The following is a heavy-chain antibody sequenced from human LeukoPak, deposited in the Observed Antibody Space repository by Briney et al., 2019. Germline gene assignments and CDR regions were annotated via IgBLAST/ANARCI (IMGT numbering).Heavy chain of an antibody. CDR1: GFTFSNSA. CDR2: LSGSGITT. J-gene: IGHJ4*01. Sequence: GGSLRLSCAASGFTFSNSAMSWVRQAPGKGLEWVSTLSGSGITTYYADSAKGRFTISRDNSKNTLYLQMNSLRAEDTAVYYCAKGIYSSGWSYFDYWGHGTLVTVSS. V-gene: IGHV3-23*01. CDR3: AKGIYSSGWSYFDY. D-gene: IGHD6-19*01.